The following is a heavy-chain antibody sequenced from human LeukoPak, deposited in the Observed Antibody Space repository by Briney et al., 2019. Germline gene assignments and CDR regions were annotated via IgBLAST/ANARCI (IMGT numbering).Heavy chain of an antibody. Sequence: SETLSLTCTVPGGSISSYYWSWIRQPPGKGLEWIGYIYYSGSTNYNPSLKSRVTISVDTSKNQFSLKLSSVTAADTAVYYCARGRSSSWSPRAWFDPWGQGTLVTVSS. CDR2: IYYSGST. V-gene: IGHV4-59*08. CDR3: ARGRSSSWSPRAWFDP. D-gene: IGHD6-13*01. J-gene: IGHJ5*02. CDR1: GGSISSYY.